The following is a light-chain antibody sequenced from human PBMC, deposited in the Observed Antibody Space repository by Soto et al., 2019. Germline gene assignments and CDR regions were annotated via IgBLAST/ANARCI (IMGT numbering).Light chain of an antibody. J-gene: IGLJ2*01. CDR1: SSDVGGYNY. Sequence: QSVLTQPASVSGSPGQSITISCTGTSSDVGGYNYVSWYQQHPGKAPKVMIYDVSNRPSGVSNRFSGSKSGKTASLTISGLQAEDEADYHCSSYTSSRTLVFGGGTKLTVL. CDR2: DVS. V-gene: IGLV2-14*01. CDR3: SSYTSSRTLV.